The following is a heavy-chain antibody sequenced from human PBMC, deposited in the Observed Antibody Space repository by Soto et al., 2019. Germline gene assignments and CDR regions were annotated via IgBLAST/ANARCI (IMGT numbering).Heavy chain of an antibody. CDR3: ARDSSGYPNFDY. D-gene: IGHD3-22*01. Sequence: GASVKVSCKASGGTFSSYAISCVRQAPGQGLEWMGGIIPIFGTANYAQKFQGRVTITADESTSTAYMELSSLRSEDTAVYYCARDSSGYPNFDYWGQGTLVTVSS. V-gene: IGHV1-69*13. CDR1: GGTFSSYA. CDR2: IIPIFGTA. J-gene: IGHJ4*02.